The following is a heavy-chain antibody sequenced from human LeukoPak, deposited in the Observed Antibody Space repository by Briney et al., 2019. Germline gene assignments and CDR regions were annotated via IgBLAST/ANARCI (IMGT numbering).Heavy chain of an antibody. D-gene: IGHD2-2*01. V-gene: IGHV3-9*01. Sequence: PGRSLRLSCAASGFTFDGYAMHWVRQAPGNGLEWVSGISWKSDSIGYADSVEGRFTISRDNAKNSLYLQTNSLRAEDTALYYCAKASLGGYCSSTRCWINYFDYWGQGTLATVSS. CDR2: ISWKSDSI. CDR3: AKASLGGYCSSTRCWINYFDY. CDR1: GFTFDGYA. J-gene: IGHJ4*02.